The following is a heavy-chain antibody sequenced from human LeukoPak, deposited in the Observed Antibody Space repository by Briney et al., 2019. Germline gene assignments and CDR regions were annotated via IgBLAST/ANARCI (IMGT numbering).Heavy chain of an antibody. CDR2: IHHSGRS. CDR3: ARGGNRFWAFSLDY. V-gene: IGHV4-31*03. J-gene: IGHJ4*02. D-gene: IGHD3-3*02. CDR1: ADSLSSGGHY. Sequence: SQTLSLTCTVSADSLSSGGHYWAWIRQFPGKGLESIGFIHHSGRSRHNPSLKDRVAISVDTSRKQFALKLSSVTAAATAMYYCARGGNRFWAFSLDYWGQGNKVIVSS.